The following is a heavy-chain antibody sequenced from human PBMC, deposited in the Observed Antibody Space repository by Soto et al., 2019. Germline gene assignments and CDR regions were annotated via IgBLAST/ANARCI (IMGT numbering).Heavy chain of an antibody. Sequence: QVQLVQSGAEVKKPGASVKVSCKVSGYTLNEVSMNWVRQAPGKGLEWLGGFDPDEAETIYAQHFHGRVTMTEDTSTDTVYMELSSLRSEDTALYFGTKYHGDYNFDHWGEGTVVTVSS. CDR2: FDPDEAET. CDR3: TKYHGDYNFDH. V-gene: IGHV1-24*01. D-gene: IGHD4-17*01. CDR1: GYTLNEVS. J-gene: IGHJ5*02.